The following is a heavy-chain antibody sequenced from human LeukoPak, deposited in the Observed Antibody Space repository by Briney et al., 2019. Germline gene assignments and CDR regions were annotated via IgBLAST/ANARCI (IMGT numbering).Heavy chain of an antibody. D-gene: IGHD3-10*01. Sequence: ASVKVSCKASGYTFTSYGINWVRQAPGQGLEWMGWISGYNGNTNYAQKLQGRVTMTTDTSTSTAYMELRSLRSDDTAVCYCARLSGSYSIDYWGQGTLVTVSS. CDR3: ARLSGSYSIDY. CDR2: ISGYNGNT. J-gene: IGHJ4*02. V-gene: IGHV1-18*01. CDR1: GYTFTSYG.